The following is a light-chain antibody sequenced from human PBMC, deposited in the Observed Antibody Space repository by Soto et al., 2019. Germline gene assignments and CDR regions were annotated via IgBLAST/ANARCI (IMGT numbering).Light chain of an antibody. V-gene: IGLV2-23*01. J-gene: IGLJ1*01. CDR2: KGS. CDR3: CSYAGSRTYV. Sequence: QSALTQPASVSGSPGQSITISCTGTSSDVGSYNLVSWYQQHPGKAPKLMIYKGSKRPSGVSNRFSGFESGNTASLTISGLQAEDEAEYYCCSYAGSRTYVFGPGTKLTVL. CDR1: SSDVGSYNL.